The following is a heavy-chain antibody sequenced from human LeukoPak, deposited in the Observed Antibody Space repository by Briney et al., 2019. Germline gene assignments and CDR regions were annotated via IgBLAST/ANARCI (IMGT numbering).Heavy chain of an antibody. CDR1: GGSISSSSYY. J-gene: IGHJ1*01. V-gene: IGHV4-39*01. D-gene: IGHD3-22*01. Sequence: KPSETLSLTCTVSGGSISSSSYYWGWIRQPPGKGLEWIGSIYYSGSTYYNPSLKSRVTISVDTSKNQFSLKLSSVTAADTALYYCARQSALSYYYDSSGCYTLEYFQHWGQGTLVTVSS. CDR2: IYYSGST. CDR3: ARQSALSYYYDSSGCYTLEYFQH.